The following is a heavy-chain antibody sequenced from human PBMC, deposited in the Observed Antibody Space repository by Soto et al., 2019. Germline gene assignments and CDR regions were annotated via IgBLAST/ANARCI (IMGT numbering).Heavy chain of an antibody. J-gene: IGHJ4*02. CDR1: GYTFTSYY. D-gene: IGHD6-19*01. CDR2: INPSGGST. V-gene: IGHV1-46*01. Sequence: QVQLVQSGAEVKKPGASVKVSCKASGYTFTSYYMHWVRQAPGQGLEWMGTINPSGGSTSYAQKFQGRVTLTRDTSKSTVYLELSSLRSEDTAVYYCARDGQSSYSSGWYYFDYWGQGTLVTVAS. CDR3: ARDGQSSYSSGWYYFDY.